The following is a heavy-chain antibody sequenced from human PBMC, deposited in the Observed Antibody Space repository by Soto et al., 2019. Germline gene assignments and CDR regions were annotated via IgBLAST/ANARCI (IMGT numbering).Heavy chain of an antibody. CDR1: GASISSTSNY. Sequence: QPQLQESGPGLVKPSETLSLTCTVSGASISSTSNYWGWIRQPPGKGLEWIGSINYSGSTYYNPSLESRLTISIDTSKNQSSMNLGAVTAADTAVYYCARPPPGLWFVDGPDHWGQGTLVTVSS. V-gene: IGHV4-39*01. CDR2: INYSGST. D-gene: IGHD3-10*01. J-gene: IGHJ4*02. CDR3: ARPPPGLWFVDGPDH.